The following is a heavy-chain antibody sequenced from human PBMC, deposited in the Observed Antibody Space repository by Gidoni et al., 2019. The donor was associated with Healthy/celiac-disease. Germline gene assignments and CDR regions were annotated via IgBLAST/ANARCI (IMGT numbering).Heavy chain of an antibody. CDR3: TTHDYGDYWAFDI. V-gene: IGHV3-15*01. CDR1: GFTFSNAW. Sequence: EVQLWESGGGLVNPGGSLRLHCAASGFTFSNAWMSWVRQAPGKGLEWVGRIKSKTDGGTTDYAAPVKGRFTISRDDSKNTLYLQMNSLKTEDTAVYYCTTHDYGDYWAFDIWGQGTMVTVSS. CDR2: IKSKTDGGTT. J-gene: IGHJ3*02. D-gene: IGHD4-17*01.